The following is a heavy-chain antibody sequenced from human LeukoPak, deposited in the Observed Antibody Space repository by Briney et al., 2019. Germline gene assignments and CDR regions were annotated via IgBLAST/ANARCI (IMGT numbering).Heavy chain of an antibody. J-gene: IGHJ4*02. Sequence: ASVTVSCKASGYTFTSYDINWVRQATGPGLEWMGWMNPNSGNAGYAQKFQGRVTMTRNTSISTAYMELSSLRSEDTAVYYCARGGALSLLDYWGQGTLVTVSS. V-gene: IGHV1-8*01. CDR3: ARGGALSLLDY. CDR1: GYTFTSYD. D-gene: IGHD3-16*01. CDR2: MNPNSGNA.